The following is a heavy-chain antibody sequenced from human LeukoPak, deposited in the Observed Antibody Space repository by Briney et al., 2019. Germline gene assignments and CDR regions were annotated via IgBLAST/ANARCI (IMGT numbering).Heavy chain of an antibody. Sequence: GGSLRLSCAASGLTFDDYPMHWVRQAPGKGLEWVSLISWDGDTTYYADSVKGRFTISRDNSKSSLYLQMNSLRTEDTAFYYCTKDGGYRGSSLTLHFDYWGQGTLVTVSS. V-gene: IGHV3-43*01. CDR1: GLTFDDYP. J-gene: IGHJ4*02. CDR3: TKDGGYRGSSLTLHFDY. D-gene: IGHD6-6*01. CDR2: ISWDGDTT.